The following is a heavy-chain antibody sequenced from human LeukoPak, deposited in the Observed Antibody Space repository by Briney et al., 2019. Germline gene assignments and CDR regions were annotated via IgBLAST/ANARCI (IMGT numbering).Heavy chain of an antibody. J-gene: IGHJ4*02. V-gene: IGHV4-34*01. CDR2: INHSGST. CDR3: ARDNIVATLVDY. D-gene: IGHD5-12*01. Sequence: KPSETLSLTCAVYGGSFSGYYWSWIRQPPGKGLEWIGEINHSGSTNYNPSLKSRVTISVDTSKNQFSLKLSSVTAADTAVYYCARDNIVATLVDYWGQGTLVTVSS. CDR1: GGSFSGYY.